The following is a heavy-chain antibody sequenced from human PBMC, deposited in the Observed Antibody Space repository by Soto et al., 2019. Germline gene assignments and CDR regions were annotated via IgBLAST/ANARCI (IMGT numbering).Heavy chain of an antibody. CDR3: ARGSGYCSSTSCHSGSYYGMDV. Sequence: QVQLVQSGAEVKKPGSSVKVSCKASGGTFSSYAISWVRQAPGQGLEWMGGIIPIFGTANYAQKFQGRVTITADESTSTAYMELSSLRSEDTAVYYCARGSGYCSSTSCHSGSYYGMDVWVQGTTVTVSS. J-gene: IGHJ6*02. D-gene: IGHD2-2*01. CDR2: IIPIFGTA. V-gene: IGHV1-69*01. CDR1: GGTFSSYA.